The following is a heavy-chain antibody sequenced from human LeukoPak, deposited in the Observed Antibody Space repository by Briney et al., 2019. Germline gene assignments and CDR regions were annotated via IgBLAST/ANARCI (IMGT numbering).Heavy chain of an antibody. CDR3: ARGVEPLAANTLAY. Sequence: GGSLRLSCAASGFTVITNDMTWVRQAPGKGLEWVSVICSDGSTKYADSVQGRFTISRDNSKNTLYLEMNTLSPDDTAVYYCARGVEPLAANTLAYWGQGTLVTVSS. CDR1: GFTVITND. D-gene: IGHD1-14*01. J-gene: IGHJ4*02. V-gene: IGHV3-53*01. CDR2: ICSDGST.